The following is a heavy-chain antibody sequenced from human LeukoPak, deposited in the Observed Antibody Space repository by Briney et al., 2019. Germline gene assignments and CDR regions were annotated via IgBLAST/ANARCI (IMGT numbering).Heavy chain of an antibody. CDR3: TRDRPYSSSWYYFDY. J-gene: IGHJ4*02. D-gene: IGHD6-13*01. V-gene: IGHV3-49*04. CDR2: IRSKAYGGTT. Sequence: GGSLRLSCTASGFTFGDYAMSWVRQAPGKGLEWVGFIRSKAYGGTTEYAASVKGRFTISRDDSKSIAYLQMNSLKTEDTAVYYCTRDRPYSSSWYYFDYWGQGTLVTVSS. CDR1: GFTFGDYA.